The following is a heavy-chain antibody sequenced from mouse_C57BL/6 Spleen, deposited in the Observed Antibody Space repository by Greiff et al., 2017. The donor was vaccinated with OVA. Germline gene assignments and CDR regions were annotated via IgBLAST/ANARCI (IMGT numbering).Heavy chain of an antibody. CDR3: ARNWDY. Sequence: VQLQQSGPGLVQPSQSLSITCTVSGFSLTSYGVHWVRQSPGKGLEWLGVIWSGGSTDYNAAFISRLSISKDNSKSQVFFKMNSLQADDTAIYYCARNWDYWGQGTLVTVSA. J-gene: IGHJ3*01. D-gene: IGHD4-1*01. V-gene: IGHV2-2*01. CDR1: GFSLTSYG. CDR2: IWSGGST.